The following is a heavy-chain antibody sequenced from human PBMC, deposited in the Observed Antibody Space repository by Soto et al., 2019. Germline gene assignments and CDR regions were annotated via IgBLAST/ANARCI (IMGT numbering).Heavy chain of an antibody. D-gene: IGHD2-15*01. CDR2: FIPIFGRA. CDR1: GGTFTNYA. CDR3: ARESNDIAVEPVTVLGPFTWFDP. Sequence: ASVKVSCKASGGTFTNYAISWVRQAPGQGLEWMRDFIPIFGRANYAQKFQGRVTLTADKSTNTAYMEVSSLRSEDTAVYYCARESNDIAVEPVTVLGPFTWFDPWGQGTPVTVSS. J-gene: IGHJ5*02. V-gene: IGHV1-69*06.